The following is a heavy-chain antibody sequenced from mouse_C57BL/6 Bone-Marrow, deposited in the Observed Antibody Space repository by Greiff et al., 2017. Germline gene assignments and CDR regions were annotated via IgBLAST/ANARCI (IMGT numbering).Heavy chain of an antibody. D-gene: IGHD2-2*01. Sequence: EVQLVESGGGLVQPKGSLKLSCAASGFSFNTYAMNWVRQAPGKGLEWVARIRSKSNNYATYYADSVKDRFTISRDESESNVYLQMNNLKTEDKAMYYCVRGLRRRDYWGQGTSVTVSS. V-gene: IGHV10-1*01. J-gene: IGHJ4*01. CDR2: IRSKSNNYAT. CDR3: VRGLRRRDY. CDR1: GFSFNTYA.